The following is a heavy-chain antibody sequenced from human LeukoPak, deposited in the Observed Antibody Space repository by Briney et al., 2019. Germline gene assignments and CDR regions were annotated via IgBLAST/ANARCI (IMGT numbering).Heavy chain of an antibody. J-gene: IGHJ6*03. CDR1: GGSISSGGYY. D-gene: IGHD1-14*01. Sequence: SETLSLTCTVSGGSISSGGYYWSWIRQHPGKGQEWIGYIYYSGSTYYNPSLKSRVTISVDTSKNQFSPKLSSVTAADTAVYYCARDPTTRTWDYMDVWGKGTTVTVSS. CDR2: IYYSGST. V-gene: IGHV4-31*03. CDR3: ARDPTTRTWDYMDV.